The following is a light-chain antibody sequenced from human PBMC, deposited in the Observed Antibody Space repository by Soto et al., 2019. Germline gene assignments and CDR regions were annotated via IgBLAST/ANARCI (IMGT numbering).Light chain of an antibody. V-gene: IGKV3-20*01. CDR3: QQYDSSPLT. CDR1: QSIRSSH. CDR2: ATS. J-gene: IGKJ4*01. Sequence: EIVLTQSPGTLSLSPRERATLSCRASQSIRSSHLAWYQQKPGQAPRVLIYATSSRATGIPDRFSGSGSGTDFTLTISRLXXXXXXXYYCQQYDSSPLTFGGGTKVEIK.